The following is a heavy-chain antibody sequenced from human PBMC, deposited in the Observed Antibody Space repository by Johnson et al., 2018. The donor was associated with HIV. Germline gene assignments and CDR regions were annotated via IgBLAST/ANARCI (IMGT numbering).Heavy chain of an antibody. V-gene: IGHV3-13*01. CDR1: GFTFSSYD. J-gene: IGHJ3*01. Sequence: VQLMESGGGVVQPGRSLRLSCAVSGFTFSSYDMHWVRQGTGNGLEWVSDIGPAGDTYYPGSVKGRVTISRDNSKNTLYLQMNSLRAEDTAVYYCAKIGAVAGLKDAFDLWGQGTMVTVSS. CDR3: AKIGAVAGLKDAFDL. CDR2: IGPAGDT. D-gene: IGHD6-13*01.